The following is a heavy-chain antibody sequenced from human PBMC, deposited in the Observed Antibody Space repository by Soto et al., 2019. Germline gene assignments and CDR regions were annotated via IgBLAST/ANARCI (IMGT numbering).Heavy chain of an antibody. Sequence: EVQLVESGGGLVQPGGSLRLSCVASGFTFSRYNIHWVRQAPGKGLEWVAYVTTSGDTVFYADSVEGRFAISRDVATKSVHLQMHRLRDEDTAVYYCVREEASGSSGITYHYYYNGMDVWGQGTTVTVSS. CDR1: GFTFSRYN. CDR2: VTTSGDTV. V-gene: IGHV3-48*02. D-gene: IGHD3-10*01. J-gene: IGHJ6*02. CDR3: VREEASGSSGITYHYYYNGMDV.